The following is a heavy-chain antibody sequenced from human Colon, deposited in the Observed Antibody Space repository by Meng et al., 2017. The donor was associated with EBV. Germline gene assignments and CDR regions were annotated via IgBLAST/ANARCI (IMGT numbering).Heavy chain of an antibody. J-gene: IGHJ4*02. CDR3: ARRRGGSGRDC. V-gene: IGHV4-39*01. CDR1: GGSISSNGYY. Sequence: LQLQESGPGLVKHSETLCLTCTVSGGSISSNGYYCDWVRQPPGKGLEWIGAIYHSGSTSYNPSLQSRVTMFVDTSKNQFSLMLTSVTATDTAVYYCARRRGGSGRDCWGQGTLVTVSS. D-gene: IGHD3-10*01. CDR2: IYHSGST.